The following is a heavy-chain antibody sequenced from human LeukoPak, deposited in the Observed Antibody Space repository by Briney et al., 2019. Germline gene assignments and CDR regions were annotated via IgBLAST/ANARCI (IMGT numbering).Heavy chain of an antibody. Sequence: SETLSLTCTVSGGSISSSSYYWGWIRQPPGKGLEWIGSIYYSGNTYYNPSLKSRVTISVDTSKNQFSLKLSSVTAADTAVYYCARGVVAAPQTFDYWGQGTLVTVSS. CDR3: ARGVVAAPQTFDY. V-gene: IGHV4-39*07. CDR2: IYYSGNT. CDR1: GGSISSSSYY. J-gene: IGHJ4*02. D-gene: IGHD2-15*01.